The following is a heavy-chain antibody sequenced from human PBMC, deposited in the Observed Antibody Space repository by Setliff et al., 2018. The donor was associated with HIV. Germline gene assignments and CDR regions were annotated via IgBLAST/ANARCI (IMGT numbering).Heavy chain of an antibody. CDR3: ARVPKPGYAGNWFDP. V-gene: IGHV4-34*01. CDR1: GGSFNGYS. CDR2: INHSGST. Sequence: PSETLSLTCAVYGGSFNGYSWTWIRQPPGKGLEWIGGINHSGSTNYNPSLKSRVTMSVDTSKNQFSLKLSSVTAADTAVYYCARVPKPGYAGNWFDPWGQGTLVTVS. J-gene: IGHJ5*02. D-gene: IGHD5-12*01.